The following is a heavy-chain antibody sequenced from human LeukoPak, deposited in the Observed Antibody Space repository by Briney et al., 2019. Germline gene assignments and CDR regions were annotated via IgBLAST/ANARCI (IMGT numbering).Heavy chain of an antibody. J-gene: IGHJ4*02. CDR3: ARDYSPFQLGTGGY. CDR2: IKQDGSEK. V-gene: IGHV3-7*01. CDR1: GFTFSSYW. D-gene: IGHD1-1*01. Sequence: PGGSLRLSCAASGFTFSSYWMSWVRQAPGKGLEWVANIKQDGSEKYYVDSVKGRFTISRDNAKSSLYLQMNSLRAEDTAVYYCARDYSPFQLGTGGYWGQGTLVTVSS.